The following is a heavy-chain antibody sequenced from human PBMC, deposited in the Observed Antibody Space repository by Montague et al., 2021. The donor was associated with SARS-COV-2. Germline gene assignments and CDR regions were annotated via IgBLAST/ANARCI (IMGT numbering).Heavy chain of an antibody. Sequence: SETLSLTCTVSGGSISSYYWSWIRQPAGKGLEWIGRIYTSGSTNYNPSLKSRVTMSVDTSKNQFFLKLSSVTAADTAVYYCARGGDYYGSGSRFDYWGQGTLVTVSS. CDR2: IYTSGST. D-gene: IGHD3-10*01. J-gene: IGHJ4*02. CDR1: GGSISSYY. CDR3: ARGGDYYGSGSRFDY. V-gene: IGHV4-4*07.